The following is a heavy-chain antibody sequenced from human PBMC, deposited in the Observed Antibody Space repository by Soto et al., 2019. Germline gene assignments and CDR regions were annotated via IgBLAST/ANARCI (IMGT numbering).Heavy chain of an antibody. CDR2: IIPILGIA. CDR1: GCTFSSYT. Sequence: QVQLVQSGAEVKKPGSSVKVSSKASGCTFSSYTISWVRQAPGQGLEWMGRIIPILGIANYAQKFQGRVTITADKSTSTAYMELSSLRSEDTAVYYCARDLGSSWHRAVWGQGTLVTVSS. CDR3: ARDLGSSWHRAV. V-gene: IGHV1-69*08. D-gene: IGHD6-13*01. J-gene: IGHJ4*02.